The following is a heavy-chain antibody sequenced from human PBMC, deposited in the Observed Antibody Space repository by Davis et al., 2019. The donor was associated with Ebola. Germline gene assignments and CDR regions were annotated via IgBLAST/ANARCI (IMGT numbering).Heavy chain of an antibody. V-gene: IGHV3-30*02. CDR3: AKAPSGDIIVVVAADYGMDV. Sequence: GGSLRLSCAASGFTFNNYGMHWVRQAPDKGLEWVAFISYDGSNKYYAGSVKGRFSISRDNSKNTLYLQMNSLRAEDTAVYYCAKAPSGDIIVVVAADYGMDVWGQGTTVTVS. J-gene: IGHJ6*02. CDR2: ISYDGSNK. D-gene: IGHD2-15*01. CDR1: GFTFNNYG.